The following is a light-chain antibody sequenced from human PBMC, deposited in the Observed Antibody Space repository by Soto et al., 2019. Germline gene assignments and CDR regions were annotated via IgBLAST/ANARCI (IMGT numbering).Light chain of an antibody. J-gene: IGKJ1*01. CDR2: PAS. CDR3: QQSYSTPRT. V-gene: IGKV1-39*01. Sequence: DIQMTQSPSSLSASVGDRVTITCRASQSISSYLNWYQHKPGKAPKLLIYPASSLQSGVPSRFSGSGSGTDFTLTISSLQPEDFATYYCQQSYSTPRTFGQGTKVEIK. CDR1: QSISSY.